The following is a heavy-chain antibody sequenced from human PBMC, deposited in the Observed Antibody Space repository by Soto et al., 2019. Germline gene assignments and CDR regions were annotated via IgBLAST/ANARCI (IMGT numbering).Heavy chain of an antibody. CDR3: ARVSYCGGDCYSTFDI. CDR1: GYTFTSYG. D-gene: IGHD2-21*02. Sequence: QVQLVQSGAEVKKPGASVKVSCKASGYTFTSYGISWVRQAPGQGLEWMGWISAYNGNTNYAQKLQGRVTMTTDTSTRTSYMERRSLRSDDTAVYCCARVSYCGGDCYSTFDICGQGTMVTVSS. J-gene: IGHJ3*02. CDR2: ISAYNGNT. V-gene: IGHV1-18*04.